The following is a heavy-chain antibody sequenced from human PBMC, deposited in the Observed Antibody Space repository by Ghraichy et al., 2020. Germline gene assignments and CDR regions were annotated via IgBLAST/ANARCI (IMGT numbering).Heavy chain of an antibody. V-gene: IGHV4-61*02. Sequence: SETLSLTCTVSGGSISSGSYYWNWIRQPAGKGLEWIGRINTSGSTNFNPSLKSRVTMSVDTSKNQFSLNLSSVTAADTAVYFCARLMWALDLMGATNWFDPWGQGTLVTVSS. CDR3: ARLMWALDLMGATNWFDP. D-gene: IGHD1-26*01. CDR2: INTSGST. J-gene: IGHJ5*02. CDR1: GGSISSGSYY.